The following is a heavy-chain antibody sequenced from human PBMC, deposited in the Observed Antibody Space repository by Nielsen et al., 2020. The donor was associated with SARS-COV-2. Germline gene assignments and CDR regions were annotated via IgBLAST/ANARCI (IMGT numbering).Heavy chain of an antibody. CDR2: IKQDGSEK. CDR3: ASLEKVSAFDI. CDR1: GFTFSSYW. V-gene: IGHV3-7*01. J-gene: IGHJ3*02. Sequence: GESLKISCAASGFTFSSYWMSWFRQAPGKGLEWVANIKQDGSEKYYVDSVKGRFTISRDNAKNSLYLQMNSLRAEDTAVYYCASLEKVSAFDIWGQGTMVTVSS.